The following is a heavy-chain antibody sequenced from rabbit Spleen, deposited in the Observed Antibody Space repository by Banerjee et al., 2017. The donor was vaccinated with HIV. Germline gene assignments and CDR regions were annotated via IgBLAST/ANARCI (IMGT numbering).Heavy chain of an antibody. CDR3: ARRPVGSYGGYALDL. CDR1: GIDFTGNT. V-gene: IGHV1S45*01. D-gene: IGHD5-1*01. J-gene: IGHJ4*01. Sequence: QQQLEESGGGLVKPEGSLTLTCKASGIDFTGNTMCWVRQAPGKGLESIACIYSGVGDSTYYASWAKGRFTISKTSSTTVTLQMTSLTAADTATYFCARRPVGSYGGYALDLWGPGTLVTVS. CDR2: IYSGVGDST.